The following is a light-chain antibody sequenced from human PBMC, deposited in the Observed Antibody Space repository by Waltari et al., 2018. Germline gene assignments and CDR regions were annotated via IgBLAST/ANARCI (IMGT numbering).Light chain of an antibody. J-gene: IGKJ1*01. CDR1: QDISTW. V-gene: IGKV1-5*01. Sequence: DIQMTQSPSALSASVGDRVTITCRASQDISTWLAWYQQIPGKAPKLLVSEASSLESGVPSRFSGSGSGTDFTLSISSLQPEDFSTYYCQQYNSVPWSFGQGTKV. CDR3: QQYNSVPWS. CDR2: EAS.